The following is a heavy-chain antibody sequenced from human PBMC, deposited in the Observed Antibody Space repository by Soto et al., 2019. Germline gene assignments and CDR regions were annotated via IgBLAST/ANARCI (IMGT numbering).Heavy chain of an antibody. V-gene: IGHV3-9*01. D-gene: IGHD3-3*01. CDR3: AKERVRFLDA. Sequence: QLVESGGGLVQPRGSLRLSCVASGFSFDDFAMHWVRQAPGKGLEWISGITWNSVSTDYANSVKGRFTVSRDNAKNSLYLQMSSLTTEDTALYFCAKERVRFLDAWGQGTLVTVSS. CDR1: GFSFDDFA. CDR2: ITWNSVST. J-gene: IGHJ5*02.